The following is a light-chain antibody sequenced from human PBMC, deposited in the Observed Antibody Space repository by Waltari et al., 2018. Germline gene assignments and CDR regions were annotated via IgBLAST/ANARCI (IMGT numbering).Light chain of an antibody. J-gene: IGKJ5*01. CDR3: QQREYWPIT. CDR1: QSIDKN. Sequence: DIFLTQSPVTLSLSPGDTATLPCRASQSIDKNLDWYRQKPGRAPRLLIYEASKRATGIPARFSGSGSGTDFTLTISSLEPDDFAVYYCQQREYWPITFGQGTRLDIK. CDR2: EAS. V-gene: IGKV3-11*01.